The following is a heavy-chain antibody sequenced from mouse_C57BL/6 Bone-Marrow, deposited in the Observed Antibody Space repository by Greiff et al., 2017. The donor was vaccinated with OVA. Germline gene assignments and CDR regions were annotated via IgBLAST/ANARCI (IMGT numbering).Heavy chain of an antibody. CDR1: GFNIKDDY. J-gene: IGHJ3*01. Sequence: EVQLQQSGAELVRPGASVKLSCTASGFNIKDDYMHWVKQRPEQGLEWIGWIDPENGDTEYASKFQGKATITADTSSNTAYLQLSSLTSEDTAVYDCTTLGDYDEGAWLAYWGQGTLVTVSA. CDR3: TTLGDYDEGAWLAY. V-gene: IGHV14-4*01. D-gene: IGHD2-4*01. CDR2: IDPENGDT.